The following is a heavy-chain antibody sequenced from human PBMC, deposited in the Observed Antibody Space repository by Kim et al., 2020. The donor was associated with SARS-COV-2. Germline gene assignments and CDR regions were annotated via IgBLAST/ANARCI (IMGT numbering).Heavy chain of an antibody. V-gene: IGHV1-3*01. D-gene: IGHD3-10*01. CDR3: ARDGGWFDP. CDR2: INAGNGNT. J-gene: IGHJ5*02. CDR1: GYTFTNYA. Sequence: ASVKVSCKASGYTFTNYAIDWVRQAPGQGLEWMGWINAGNGNTKYSQKFQDRVTITRDTSASTAYMELSSLTSEDTAVYYCARDGGWFDPWGQGTLVTVSS.